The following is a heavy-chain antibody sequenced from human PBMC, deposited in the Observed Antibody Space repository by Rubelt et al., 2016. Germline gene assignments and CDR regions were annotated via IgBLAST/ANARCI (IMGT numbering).Heavy chain of an antibody. J-gene: IGHJ3*02. V-gene: IGHV3-74*02. CDR1: GFTVSSNY. CDR2: INSDGSST. Sequence: EVQLVESGGGLVQPGGSLRLSCAASGFTVSSNYMSWVRQAPGKGLEWVSRINSDGSSTTYADSVKGRFTVSRDNARNMVFLQMNSLRVEDTAVYYCARAGVTTADAFDIWGQGTMVTVSS. D-gene: IGHD4-11*01. CDR3: ARAGVTTADAFDI.